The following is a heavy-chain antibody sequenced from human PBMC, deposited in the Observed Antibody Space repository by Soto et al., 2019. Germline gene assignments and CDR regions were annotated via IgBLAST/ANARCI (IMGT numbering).Heavy chain of an antibody. D-gene: IGHD3-22*01. CDR1: GGSISSGGYS. V-gene: IGHV4-30-2*01. J-gene: IGHJ5*02. CDR3: ARHAYYYDSSGYINWFDP. CDR2: IYHSGST. Sequence: SDTLSLTCAVSGGSISSGGYSWSWIRQPPGKGLEWIGYIYHSGSTYYNPSLKSRVTISVDRSKNQFSLKLSSVTAADTAVYYCARHAYYYDSSGYINWFDPWGQGTLVTVSS.